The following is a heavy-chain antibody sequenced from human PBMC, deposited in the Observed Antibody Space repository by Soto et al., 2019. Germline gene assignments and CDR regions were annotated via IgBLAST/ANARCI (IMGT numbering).Heavy chain of an antibody. Sequence: SGPTLVNPTETLTLTCTVSGFSLSNARMGVSWIRQPPGKALEWLAHIFSNDEKSYSTSLKSRLTISKDTSKSQVVLTMTNMDPVDTATYYCARISTRYYDFWRGYRYGMDVWGQGTTVTVSS. V-gene: IGHV2-26*01. J-gene: IGHJ6*02. CDR1: GFSLSNARMG. D-gene: IGHD3-3*01. CDR3: ARISTRYYDFWRGYRYGMDV. CDR2: IFSNDEK.